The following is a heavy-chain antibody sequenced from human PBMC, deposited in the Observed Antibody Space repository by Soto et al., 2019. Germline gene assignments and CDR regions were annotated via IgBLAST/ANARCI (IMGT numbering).Heavy chain of an antibody. CDR2: FDPEDGET. CDR3: ATRYNWNDGRLDY. CDR1: GYTLTELS. D-gene: IGHD1-1*01. Sequence: ASVKVSFKVSGYTLTELSMHWVRQAPGKGLEWMGGFDPEDGETIYAQKFQGRVTMTEDTSTDTAYMELSSLRSEDTAVYYCATRYNWNDGRLDYWGQGTLVTVSS. J-gene: IGHJ4*02. V-gene: IGHV1-24*01.